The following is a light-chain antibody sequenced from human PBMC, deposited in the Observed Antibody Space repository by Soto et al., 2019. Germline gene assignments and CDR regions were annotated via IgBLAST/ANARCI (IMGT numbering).Light chain of an antibody. CDR2: EVS. CDR1: SSDVGGYNY. Sequence: QSALTQPPSASGSPGQSVTISCTGTSSDVGGYNYVSWYQQYPGKAPKLMIYEVSKRPSGVADRFSGSRSGNTASLTVSGLQAEDEADYYCSSYAGSINFVVFGGGTQLTVL. J-gene: IGLJ2*01. V-gene: IGLV2-8*01. CDR3: SSYAGSINFVV.